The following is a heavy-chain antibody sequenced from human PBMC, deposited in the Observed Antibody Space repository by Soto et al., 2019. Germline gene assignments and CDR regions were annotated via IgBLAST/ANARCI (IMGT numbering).Heavy chain of an antibody. CDR2: INHSGST. CDR1: GGSFSGYY. Sequence: SETLSLTCAVYGGSFSGYYWSWIRQPPGKGLEWIGEINHSGSTNYNPSLKSRVAISVDTSKNQFSLKLSSVTAADTAVYYCARAGFIVVVPAAIMGAWFDPWGQGTLVTVSS. J-gene: IGHJ5*02. V-gene: IGHV4-34*01. CDR3: ARAGFIVVVPAAIMGAWFDP. D-gene: IGHD2-2*01.